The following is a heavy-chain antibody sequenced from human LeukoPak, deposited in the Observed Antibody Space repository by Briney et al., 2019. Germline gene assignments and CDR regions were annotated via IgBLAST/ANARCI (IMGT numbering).Heavy chain of an antibody. V-gene: IGHV3-23*01. CDR1: GFTFSSYA. CDR3: AKDSVAGTGGFDY. J-gene: IGHJ4*02. Sequence: GGSLRLSCAASGFTFSSYAMSWVRQAPGKGLEWVSAISGSGGSTYYADSVRGRFTISRDNSKNTLYLQMNSLRAEDTAVYYYAKDSVAGTGGFDYWGQGTLVTVSS. D-gene: IGHD6-19*01. CDR2: ISGSGGST.